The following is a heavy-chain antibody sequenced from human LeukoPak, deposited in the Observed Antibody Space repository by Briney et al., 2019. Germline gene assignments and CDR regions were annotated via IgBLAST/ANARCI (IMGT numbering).Heavy chain of an antibody. D-gene: IGHD3-3*01. CDR3: AKGLKRGALEGNFDY. CDR2: INWNGGST. CDR1: GFTFDDYG. J-gene: IGHJ4*02. Sequence: PGGSLRLSCAASGFTFDDYGLSWVRQAPGKGLEWVSTINWNGGSTGYADSVKGRFTISRDNAKNSLYLQMNSLRAEDMALYYCAKGLKRGALEGNFDYWGQGTLVTVSS. V-gene: IGHV3-20*04.